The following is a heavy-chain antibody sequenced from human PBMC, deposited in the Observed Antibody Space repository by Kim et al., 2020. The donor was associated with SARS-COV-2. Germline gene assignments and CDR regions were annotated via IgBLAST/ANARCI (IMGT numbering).Heavy chain of an antibody. Sequence: GGSLRLSCAASGFTFSSYAMHWVRQAPGKGLEWVAVISYDGSNKYYADSVKGRFTISRDNSKNTLYLQMNSLRAEDTAVYYCARDRDAYCSSTSCFPNW. D-gene: IGHD2-2*01. CDR3: ARDRDAYCSSTSCFPNW. V-gene: IGHV3-30-3*01. CDR1: GFTFSSYA. J-gene: IGHJ5*01. CDR2: ISYDGSNK.